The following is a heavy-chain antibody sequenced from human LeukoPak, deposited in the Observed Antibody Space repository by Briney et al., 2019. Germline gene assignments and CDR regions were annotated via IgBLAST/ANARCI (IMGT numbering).Heavy chain of an antibody. CDR2: IYSGGST. CDR1: GFTVSSNY. CDR3: ARGDDYGGSPFDY. D-gene: IGHD4-23*01. V-gene: IGHV3-66*02. Sequence: PGGSLRLSCAASGFTVSSNYMSWVRQAPGKGLEWVSVIYSGGSTYYADSVKGRFTISRDNSKNTLYLQMNSLRAEDTAVHYCARGDDYGGSPFDYWGQGTLVTVSS. J-gene: IGHJ4*02.